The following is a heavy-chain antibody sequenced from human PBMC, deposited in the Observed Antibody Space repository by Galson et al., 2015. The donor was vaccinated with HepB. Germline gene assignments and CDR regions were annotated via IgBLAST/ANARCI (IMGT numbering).Heavy chain of an antibody. Sequence: SLRLSCAASGFTFSSYSMNWVRQAPGKGLEWVSSISSSSSYIYYADSVKGRFTISRDNAKNSLYLQMNSLRAEDTAVYYCARGDRGGSCYHCWYFDLWGRGTLVTVSS. CDR1: GFTFSSYS. D-gene: IGHD2-15*01. V-gene: IGHV3-21*01. J-gene: IGHJ2*01. CDR2: ISSSSSYI. CDR3: ARGDRGGSCYHCWYFDL.